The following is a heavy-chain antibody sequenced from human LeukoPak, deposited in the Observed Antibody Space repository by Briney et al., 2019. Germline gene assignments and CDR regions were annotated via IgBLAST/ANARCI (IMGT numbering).Heavy chain of an antibody. D-gene: IGHD5-18*01. CDR1: GFTFSSYW. CDR2: IKLDGSDK. CDR3: AKDLSRGYSYGYGWFDP. Sequence: PGGSLRLSCAASGFTFSSYWMSWVRQAPGKGLEWVANIKLDGSDKYYVDSVKGRFTISRDNAKNSLDLQMNSLRGEDTAVYYCAKDLSRGYSYGYGWFDPWGQGTLVTVSS. V-gene: IGHV3-7*01. J-gene: IGHJ5*02.